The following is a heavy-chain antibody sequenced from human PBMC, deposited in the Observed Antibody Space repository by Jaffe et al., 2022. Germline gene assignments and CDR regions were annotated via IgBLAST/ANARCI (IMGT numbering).Heavy chain of an antibody. D-gene: IGHD3-3*01. Sequence: EVQLLESGGGLVQPGGSLRLSCAASGFTFSSYAMSWVRQAPGKGLEWVSAISGSGGSTYYADSVKGRFTISRDNSKNTLYLQMNSLRAEDTAVYYCAKTGYDFWSGYSSSPIYYYYYMDVWGKGTTVTVSS. CDR2: ISGSGGST. V-gene: IGHV3-23*01. CDR1: GFTFSSYA. CDR3: AKTGYDFWSGYSSSPIYYYYYMDV. J-gene: IGHJ6*03.